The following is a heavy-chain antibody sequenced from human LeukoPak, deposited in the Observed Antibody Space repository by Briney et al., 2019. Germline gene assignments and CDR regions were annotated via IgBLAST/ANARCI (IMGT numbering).Heavy chain of an antibody. J-gene: IGHJ4*02. CDR1: GFTFSDAW. D-gene: IGHD3-10*01. V-gene: IGHV3-15*01. CDR2: IKRKVDGETT. Sequence: PGGSLRLSCTASGFTFSDAWLTWVCLAPGKGLEWIGRIKRKVDGETTDYAAPGKDRFTISRDESKKTLYLHMNSLKSEDTAVYYCAIGPGKTDSDYWGQGTLVTVSS. CDR3: AIGPGKTDSDY.